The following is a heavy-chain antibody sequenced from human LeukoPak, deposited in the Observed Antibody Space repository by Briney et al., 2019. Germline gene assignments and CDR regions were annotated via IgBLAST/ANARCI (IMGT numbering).Heavy chain of an antibody. V-gene: IGHV4-34*01. CDR3: ARRDDYSNYAWFDP. Sequence: SETLSLTCAVYGGSFSGYYWSWIRQPPGKGLEWIGSIYYSGSTYYNPSLKSRVTISVDTSKNQFSLKLSSVTAADTAVYYCARRDDYSNYAWFDPWGQGTLVTVSS. D-gene: IGHD4-11*01. CDR2: IYYSGST. J-gene: IGHJ5*02. CDR1: GGSFSGYY.